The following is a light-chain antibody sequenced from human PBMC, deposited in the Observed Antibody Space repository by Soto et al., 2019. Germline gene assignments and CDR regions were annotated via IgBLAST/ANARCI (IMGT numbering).Light chain of an antibody. CDR3: QQYNGYPA. CDR1: QGISSW. V-gene: IGKV1-5*03. Sequence: DIQMTQSPSTLSASVGDRVTITCRASQGISSWLAWYQQKPGKAPKLLIYKASTLESGVPLRFSGSGSGTEFTLNISSLQPDDFATYYCQQYNGYPAFGQGTKVEIK. J-gene: IGKJ1*01. CDR2: KAS.